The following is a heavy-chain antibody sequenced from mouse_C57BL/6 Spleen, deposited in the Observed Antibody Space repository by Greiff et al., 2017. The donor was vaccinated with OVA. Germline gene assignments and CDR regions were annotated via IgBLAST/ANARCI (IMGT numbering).Heavy chain of an antibody. CDR3: ARSPYSNYRGVYYFDY. Sequence: VKLMESGPELVKPGASVKISCKASGYAFSSSWMNWVKQRPGKGLEWIGRIYPGDGDTNYNGKFKGKATLTADKSSSTAYMQLSSLTSEDSAVYFCARSPYSNYRGVYYFDYWGQGTTLTVSS. V-gene: IGHV1-82*01. J-gene: IGHJ2*01. CDR1: GYAFSSSW. D-gene: IGHD2-5*01. CDR2: IYPGDGDT.